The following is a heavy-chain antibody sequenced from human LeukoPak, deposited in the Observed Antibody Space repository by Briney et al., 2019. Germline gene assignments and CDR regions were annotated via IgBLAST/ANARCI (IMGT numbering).Heavy chain of an antibody. D-gene: IGHD6-19*01. V-gene: IGHV4-59*01. Sequence: SETLSLTCAVSSASISSYYWGWIRQSPGKGLEWIGYIQNTGGTNYNPSLKSRVSISKDTSKNQFSLQVRSVTAADTAVYYCVKHGSGWSFDYWGQGTLVTVSS. CDR3: VKHGSGWSFDY. CDR2: IQNTGGT. J-gene: IGHJ4*02. CDR1: SASISSYY.